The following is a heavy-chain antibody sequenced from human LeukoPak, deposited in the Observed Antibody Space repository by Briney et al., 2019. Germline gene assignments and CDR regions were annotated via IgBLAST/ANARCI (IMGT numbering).Heavy chain of an antibody. CDR1: GGSISSSSHY. CDR2: IYYSGNT. J-gene: IGHJ3*02. CDR3: ARVAFIDYDVLTGYYKAAFDI. Sequence: KASETLSLTCTVSGGSISSSSHYWGWIRQPPGKGLEWIGSIYYSGNTYYNPSLKSRVTISVDTSKNQFSLKLSSVTAADTAVYYCARVAFIDYDVLTGYYKAAFDIWGQGTMVTVSS. V-gene: IGHV4-39*07. D-gene: IGHD3-9*01.